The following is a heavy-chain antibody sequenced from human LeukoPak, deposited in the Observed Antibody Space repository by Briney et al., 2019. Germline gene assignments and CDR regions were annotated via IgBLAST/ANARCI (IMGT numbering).Heavy chain of an antibody. Sequence: TPPETLSLTCTVSGGSISSSSYYWGWIRQPPGKGLEWIGSIYYSGSTYYNPSLKSRVTISVDTSKNQFSLKLSSVTAADTAVYYCARVLPQLRFLEWPLGASDYWGQGTLVTVSS. CDR2: IYYSGST. CDR3: ARVLPQLRFLEWPLGASDY. D-gene: IGHD3-3*01. CDR1: GGSISSSSYY. V-gene: IGHV4-39*07. J-gene: IGHJ4*02.